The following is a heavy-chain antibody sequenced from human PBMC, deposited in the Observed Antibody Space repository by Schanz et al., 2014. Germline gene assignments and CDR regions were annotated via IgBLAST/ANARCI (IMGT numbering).Heavy chain of an antibody. CDR1: GYTFTNYY. V-gene: IGHV1-8*02. Sequence: QVQLVQSGAEVKKPGASVKLSCKASGYTFTNYYIHWVRQAPGQGLEWMGWISPNSGNTGYTQKFQGRVTMTRNTSITTAYMELSSLRSEDTAVYYCARGFLGSSSVHYYYGMDVWGQGTTVTVSS. CDR3: ARGFLGSSSVHYYYGMDV. D-gene: IGHD6-6*01. CDR2: ISPNSGNT. J-gene: IGHJ6*02.